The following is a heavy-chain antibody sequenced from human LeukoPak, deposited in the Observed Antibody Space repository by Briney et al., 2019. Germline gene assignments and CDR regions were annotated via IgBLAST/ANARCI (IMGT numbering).Heavy chain of an antibody. V-gene: IGHV1-18*01. J-gene: IGHJ4*02. CDR1: GYTFTSYG. CDR3: ARGGLRSIAARSPFDY. D-gene: IGHD6-6*01. Sequence: GASVKVSCKASGYTFTSYGISWVRQAPGQGLELMGWISAYNGNTNYAQKLQGRVTMTTDTYTSTAYMELRSLRSDDTAVYYCARGGLRSIAARSPFDYWGQGTLVTVSS. CDR2: ISAYNGNT.